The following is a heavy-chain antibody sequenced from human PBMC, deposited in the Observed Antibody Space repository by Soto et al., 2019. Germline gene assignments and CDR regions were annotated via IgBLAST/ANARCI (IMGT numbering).Heavy chain of an antibody. J-gene: IGHJ6*03. CDR3: ASYCSSTSCGYYYYYYVDV. V-gene: IGHV3-23*01. D-gene: IGHD2-2*01. CDR2: ISGSGGST. CDR1: GFTFSSYA. Sequence: GGSLRLSCAASGFTFSSYAMSWVRQAPGKGLEWVSAISGSGGSTYYADSVKGRFTISRDNSKNTLYLQMNSLRAEDTAVYYCASYCSSTSCGYYYYYYVDVWGKGTTVTVSS.